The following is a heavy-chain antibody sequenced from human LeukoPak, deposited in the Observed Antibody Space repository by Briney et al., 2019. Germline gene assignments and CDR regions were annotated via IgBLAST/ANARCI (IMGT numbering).Heavy chain of an antibody. Sequence: GGSLRLSCAASGFTDSGNYMNWVRQAPGKGLEWVSIIYSGGDTYYADSVKGRFTISRDNSKNTLYLQMNSLRAEDTALYYCARGITYYYDSSGYYFDYWGQGTLVTVSS. CDR3: ARGITYYYDSSGYYFDY. V-gene: IGHV3-53*01. CDR1: GFTDSGNY. D-gene: IGHD3-22*01. CDR2: IYSGGDT. J-gene: IGHJ4*02.